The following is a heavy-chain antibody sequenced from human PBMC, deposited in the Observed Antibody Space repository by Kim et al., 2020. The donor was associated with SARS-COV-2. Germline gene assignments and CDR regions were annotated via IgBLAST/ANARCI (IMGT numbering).Heavy chain of an antibody. CDR1: GGSISTYY. Sequence: SETLSLTCAVSGGSISTYYYWNWIRQPPGKELEWIGYIYYSGSTNYNPSLKSRVTISVDTSRSQFSLKLGSVTAADTAVYYCARGDALIVLGLWGQGTLVTVSS. V-gene: IGHV4-59*01. D-gene: IGHD3-22*01. J-gene: IGHJ5*02. CDR2: IYYSGST. CDR3: ARGDALIVLGL.